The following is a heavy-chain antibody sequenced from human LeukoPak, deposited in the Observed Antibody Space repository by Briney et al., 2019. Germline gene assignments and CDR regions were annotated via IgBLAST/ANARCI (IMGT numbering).Heavy chain of an antibody. Sequence: ASVKVSCKASRGTFTSYAISWVRQAPGQGLEWMGRIIPIFGIANYAQKFQARVTITADKSTSTAYMELSSVRSEDMDVYYCAREKAGYFDYWGQGTLVTVSS. CDR2: IIPIFGIA. CDR3: AREKAGYFDY. V-gene: IGHV1-69*04. J-gene: IGHJ4*02. CDR1: RGTFTSYA.